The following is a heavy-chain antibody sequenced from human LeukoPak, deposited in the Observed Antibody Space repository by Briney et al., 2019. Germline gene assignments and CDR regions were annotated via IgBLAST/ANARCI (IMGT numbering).Heavy chain of an antibody. V-gene: IGHV3-30*01. D-gene: IGHD3-22*01. J-gene: IGHJ1*01. CDR2: ISYDGSNK. CDR3: AKPNSSDYYYGLDEYFQH. Sequence: GRSLRLSCAASGFTFSSYAMHWVRQAPGKGLEWVAVISYDGSNKYYADSVKGRFTISRDNSKNTLYLQMNSLRAEDTAVYYCAKPNSSDYYYGLDEYFQHWGQGTLVTVSS. CDR1: GFTFSSYA.